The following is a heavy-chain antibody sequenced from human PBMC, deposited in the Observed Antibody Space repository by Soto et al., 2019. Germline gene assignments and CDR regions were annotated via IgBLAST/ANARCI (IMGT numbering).Heavy chain of an antibody. D-gene: IGHD2-2*01. J-gene: IGHJ6*02. CDR1: GRSFSGYY. CDR3: AKLAGYCSGNSCHGDYAMDV. Sequence: SETLSLTCAVYGRSFSGYYWSWIRQSPGKGLEWIGEINHSGSTNYNPSLKSRVTISIDTSKNQFSLKLNSVTAADTAVYYCAKLAGYCSGNSCHGDYAMDVWGQGTTVT. V-gene: IGHV4-34*01. CDR2: INHSGST.